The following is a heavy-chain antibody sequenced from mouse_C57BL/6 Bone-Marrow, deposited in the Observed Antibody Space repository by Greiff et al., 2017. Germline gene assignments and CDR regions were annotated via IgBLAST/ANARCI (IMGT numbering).Heavy chain of an antibody. CDR2: IDPSGSAT. V-gene: IGHV1-52*01. J-gene: IGHJ1*03. CDR3: ARSNENYGYYDSDWYFDD. D-gene: IGHD2-1*01. CDR1: GYTFTSYW. Sequence: VQLQQPGAELVRPGSSVKLSCKASGYTFTSYWMHWVKQRPIQGLEWIGNIDPSGSATHSNQKFKDKATLTVDKSSSTAYMQLSSLTSEDSAVYYCARSNENYGYYDSDWYFDDWGTGTTVTFSS.